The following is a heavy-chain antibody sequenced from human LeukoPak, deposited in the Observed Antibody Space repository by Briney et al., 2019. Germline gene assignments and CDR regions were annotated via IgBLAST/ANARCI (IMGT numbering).Heavy chain of an antibody. Sequence: GGSLRLSCVASGFNFDIFAMSWVRQSPGGGLEWAASLGRSGGSKNYADSVKGRFTISRDNSKNTLFLQMNSLRAEDTAVYYCARDEYQLPNDYWGQGTLVTVSS. CDR3: ARDEYQLPNDY. CDR2: LGRSGGSK. J-gene: IGHJ4*02. V-gene: IGHV3-23*01. CDR1: GFNFDIFA. D-gene: IGHD2-2*01.